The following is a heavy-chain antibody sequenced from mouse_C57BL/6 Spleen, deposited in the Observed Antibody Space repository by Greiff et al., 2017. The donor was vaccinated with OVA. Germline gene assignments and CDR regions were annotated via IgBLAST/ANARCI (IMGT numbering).Heavy chain of an antibody. Sequence: EVQLVESGGGLVQPGGSLSLSCAASGFTFTDYYMSWVRQPPGKALEWLGFIRHKANGYTTEYSASVKGRFTISRDNSQSILYLQMSALRADDSATYYGARYDSHFDYWGQGTTLTVSS. V-gene: IGHV7-3*01. CDR1: GFTFTDYY. J-gene: IGHJ2*01. CDR3: ARYDSHFDY. CDR2: IRHKANGYTT.